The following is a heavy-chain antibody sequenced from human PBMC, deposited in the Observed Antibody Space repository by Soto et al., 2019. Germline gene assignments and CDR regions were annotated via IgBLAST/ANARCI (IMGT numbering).Heavy chain of an antibody. V-gene: IGHV4-30-4*08. CDR2: IYYSGST. Sequence: SETLSLTCTISGGSIGSGDYYWSWIRQHPGKGLEWIGYIYYSGSTYYNPSLKSRVTISVDTSKNQFSLKLSSVTAADTAVYDGAVSIGARYFDDWGQGTLVTVSS. D-gene: IGHD6-6*01. J-gene: IGHJ4*02. CDR1: GGSIGSGDYY. CDR3: AVSIGARYFDD.